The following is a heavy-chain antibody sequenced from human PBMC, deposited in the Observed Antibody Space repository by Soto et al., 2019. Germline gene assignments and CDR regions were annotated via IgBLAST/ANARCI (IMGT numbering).Heavy chain of an antibody. CDR3: GRGGCSSTSCSFYHYYMDV. CDR1: GGSISSGGYY. V-gene: IGHV4-31*03. D-gene: IGHD2-2*01. CDR2: IYYSGSA. J-gene: IGHJ6*03. Sequence: SETLSLTCSVSGGSISSGGYYWSWIRQHTGKGLEWIGYIYYSGSASSNPSLKSRVSISVDMSKNQFSLKLSSVTAADTAVYYCGRGGCSSTSCSFYHYYMDVWGKGTTVTVSS.